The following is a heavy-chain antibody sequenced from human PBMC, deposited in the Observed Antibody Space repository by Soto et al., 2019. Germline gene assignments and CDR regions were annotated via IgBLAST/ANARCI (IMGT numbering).Heavy chain of an antibody. D-gene: IGHD2-8*01. CDR2: IKRETDGGTT. CDR1: GITLSSAL. V-gene: IGHV3-15*01. Sequence: PGGSLRLSGASSGITLSSALVTGVRKAPGKGLEWVGRIKRETDGGTTNYAAPVNGRFIISKDDSKNTLYLQLNSLETADTAVYYCTTDVVLCTNGYCRYYYYGMDVWGQGATVTVSS. CDR3: TTDVVLCTNGYCRYYYYGMDV. J-gene: IGHJ6*02.